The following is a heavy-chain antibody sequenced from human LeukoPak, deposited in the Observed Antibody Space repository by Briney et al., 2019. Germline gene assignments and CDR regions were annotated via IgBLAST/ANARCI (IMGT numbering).Heavy chain of an antibody. V-gene: IGHV3-15*01. CDR1: ATTITNPP. CDR2: VKSKTDGGTT. CDR3: TADSPVSMEYCFDY. J-gene: IGHJ4*02. D-gene: IGHD2/OR15-2a*01. Sequence: PAGPPKPSRTPPATTITNPPTTPTPQAPRKGLEWVGRVKSKTDGGTTDYAAPVKGRFTISRDDSKNTFFLQMNSLKTEDTAMYYCTADSPVSMEYCFDYWGLGALVTVSA.